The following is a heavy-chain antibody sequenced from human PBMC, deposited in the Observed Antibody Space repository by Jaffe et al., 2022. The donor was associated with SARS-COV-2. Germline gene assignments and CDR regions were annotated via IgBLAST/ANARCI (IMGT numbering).Heavy chain of an antibody. CDR2: IYSGGTT. Sequence: EVQLVESGGGLVQPGGSLRLSCAASGFSVNTNHINWVRQAPGKGLEWVSLIYSGGTTNYADSVKGRFTISRDNSKNTLYLQMNNLRAEDTALYYCARTIFGVYYYGMDVWGQGTTVTVSS. J-gene: IGHJ6*02. CDR1: GFSVNTNH. CDR3: ARTIFGVYYYGMDV. D-gene: IGHD3-3*01. V-gene: IGHV3-66*02.